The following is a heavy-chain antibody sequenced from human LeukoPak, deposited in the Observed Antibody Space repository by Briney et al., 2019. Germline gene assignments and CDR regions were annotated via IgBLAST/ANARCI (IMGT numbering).Heavy chain of an antibody. CDR1: GLSISSGYY. Sequence: SETLSLTCAVSGLSISSGYYWGWIRQPPGKGLEWIGSFYHSGNTYYNPSLKSRVSISVDTTKNQFSLKLNSVTAADTAVYYCARVLKWFGVDAFDIWGQGTMVTVSS. CDR3: ARVLKWFGVDAFDI. J-gene: IGHJ3*02. V-gene: IGHV4-38-2*01. D-gene: IGHD3-10*01. CDR2: FYHSGNT.